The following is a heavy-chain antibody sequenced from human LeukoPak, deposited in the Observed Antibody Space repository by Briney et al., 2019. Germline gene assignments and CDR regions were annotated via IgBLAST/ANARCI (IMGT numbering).Heavy chain of an antibody. CDR3: AALESRRGPTVTDY. V-gene: IGHV1-58*01. CDR1: GFTFTSSA. Sequence: SVKVSCKASGFTFTSSAVQWVRQARGQRLEWIGWIVVGSGNTNYAQKFQERVTITRDMSTSTAYMELSSLRSEDTAVYYCAALESRRGPTVTDYWGLGTLVTVSS. D-gene: IGHD4-17*01. CDR2: IVVGSGNT. J-gene: IGHJ4*02.